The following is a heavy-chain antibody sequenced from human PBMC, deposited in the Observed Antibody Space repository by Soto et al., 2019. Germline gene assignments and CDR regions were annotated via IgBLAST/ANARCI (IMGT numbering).Heavy chain of an antibody. Sequence: PSETLSLTCTVSGGSISSYYWSWIRQPPGKGLEWIGYIYYSGSTNYNPSLNSRVTISVDTSKNQFSLKLSSVTAADTAVYYCARLLWSHSNWFDPSGQGTLVTVSS. D-gene: IGHD3-10*01. CDR3: ARLLWSHSNWFDP. J-gene: IGHJ5*02. V-gene: IGHV4-59*08. CDR2: IYYSGST. CDR1: GGSISSYY.